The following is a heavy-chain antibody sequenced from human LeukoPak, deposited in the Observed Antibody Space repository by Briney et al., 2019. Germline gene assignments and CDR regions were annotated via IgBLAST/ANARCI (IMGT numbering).Heavy chain of an antibody. J-gene: IGHJ6*02. Sequence: GGSLRLSCAASGFTFSSYSMNWVRQAPGKGLEWVSYISSSSSTIYYADSVKGRFTISRDNAKNSLYLQMNSLRAEDTAVYYCARGSNWDPPSYYYYYYGMDVWGQGTTVTVSS. V-gene: IGHV3-48*04. D-gene: IGHD1-1*01. CDR2: ISSSSSTI. CDR1: GFTFSSYS. CDR3: ARGSNWDPPSYYYYYYGMDV.